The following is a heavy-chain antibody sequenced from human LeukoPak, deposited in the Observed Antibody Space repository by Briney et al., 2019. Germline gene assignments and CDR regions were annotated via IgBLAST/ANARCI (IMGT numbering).Heavy chain of an antibody. J-gene: IGHJ3*02. CDR2: IRNKASGGTT. V-gene: IGHV3-49*04. D-gene: IGHD3-22*01. Sequence: PGGSLTLSCTSSGFTLSAVVMTWAGQAPGKGLEWIGFIRNKASGGTTEYAASVKGRFTISRDDSKTIAHMQMSSLKTEDTAVYYCSRFYSRGWASCVFDIWGQGTMVTVSS. CDR1: GFTLSAVV. CDR3: SRFYSRGWASCVFDI.